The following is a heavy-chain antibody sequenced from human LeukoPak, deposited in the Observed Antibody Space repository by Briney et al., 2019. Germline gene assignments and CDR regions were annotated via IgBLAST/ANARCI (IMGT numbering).Heavy chain of an antibody. Sequence: SETLSLTCTVSGGSISSYYWNWIRQPPGKGLEWIGYIYYTGNTNYNPSLKSRVTISVDTSKNQFSLKLSSVTAADTAVYYCARDRLQLQSWGQGTLVTVSS. CDR3: ARDRLQLQS. CDR2: IYYTGNT. V-gene: IGHV4-59*01. J-gene: IGHJ5*02. CDR1: GGSISSYY. D-gene: IGHD1-1*01.